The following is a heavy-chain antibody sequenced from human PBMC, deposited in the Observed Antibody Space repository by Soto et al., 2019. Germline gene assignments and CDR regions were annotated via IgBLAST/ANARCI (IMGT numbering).Heavy chain of an antibody. Sequence: PSETLSLTCTVSGGSISSYYWSWIRQPTGKRLEWIAYIYYSGSTNYNPSLKSRVTISVDTSKNQFSLKLSSVTAADTAVYYCARQISMVRGVINWFDPWGQGTLVTVSS. CDR2: IYYSGST. CDR1: GGSISSYY. V-gene: IGHV4-59*08. CDR3: ARQISMVRGVINWFDP. J-gene: IGHJ5*02. D-gene: IGHD3-10*01.